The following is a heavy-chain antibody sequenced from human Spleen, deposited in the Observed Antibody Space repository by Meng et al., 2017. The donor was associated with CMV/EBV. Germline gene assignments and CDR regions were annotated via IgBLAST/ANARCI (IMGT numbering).Heavy chain of an antibody. J-gene: IGHJ6*02. CDR1: GFTFSDYW. Sequence: GESLKISCAASGFTFSDYWMSWVRQAPGKGLEWVANIKADGRGEYYVDSVKGRFTISRDNAKNSLYLQMNSLRAEDTAVYYCARVQLCGGDCVTYYYYGMDVWGQGTTVTVSS. CDR2: IKADGRGE. D-gene: IGHD2-21*01. V-gene: IGHV3-7*04. CDR3: ARVQLCGGDCVTYYYYGMDV.